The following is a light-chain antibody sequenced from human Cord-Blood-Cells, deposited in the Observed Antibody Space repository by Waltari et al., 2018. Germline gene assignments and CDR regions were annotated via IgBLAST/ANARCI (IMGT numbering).Light chain of an antibody. CDR2: DVN. V-gene: IGLV2-14*01. Sequence: QSALTQPASVSGSPGQSITISCTGTSSDVGGYNYVSWYQQHPGKAPKLMIYDVNNRPSGVSHRFSGSKSGNTASLTSSGLQAEDEADYYCSSYTSSSTLVFGGGTKLTVL. CDR3: SSYTSSSTLV. CDR1: SSDVGGYNY. J-gene: IGLJ2*01.